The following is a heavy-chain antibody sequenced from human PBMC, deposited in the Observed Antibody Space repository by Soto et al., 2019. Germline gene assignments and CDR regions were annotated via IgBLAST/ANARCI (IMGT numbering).Heavy chain of an antibody. CDR1: GFTFSSYA. D-gene: IGHD1-7*01. CDR3: AKGRTGTTVPDY. J-gene: IGHJ4*02. CDR2: ISGSGGST. V-gene: IGHV3-23*01. Sequence: EVQLLESGGGLVQPGGSLRLSCAASGFTFSSYAMSWVRQAPGKGLEWVSAISGSGGSTYYADSVKGRFTISRDNSKNPRYLQMNSLRAEDTAVYDCAKGRTGTTVPDYWGQGTLVTVSS.